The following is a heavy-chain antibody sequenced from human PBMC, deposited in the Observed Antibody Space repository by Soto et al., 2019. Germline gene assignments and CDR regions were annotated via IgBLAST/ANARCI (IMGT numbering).Heavy chain of an antibody. CDR2: ISGSGGST. V-gene: IGHV3-23*01. D-gene: IGHD2-2*02. Sequence: GGSLRLSCAASGFTFSSYAMSWVRQAPGKGLEWVSAISGSGGSTYYADSVKGRFTISRDNSKNTLYLQMNSLRAEDTAVYYCAKDRDIVVVPAAILDYWGQGTLVTVSS. CDR3: AKDRDIVVVPAAILDY. J-gene: IGHJ4*02. CDR1: GFTFSSYA.